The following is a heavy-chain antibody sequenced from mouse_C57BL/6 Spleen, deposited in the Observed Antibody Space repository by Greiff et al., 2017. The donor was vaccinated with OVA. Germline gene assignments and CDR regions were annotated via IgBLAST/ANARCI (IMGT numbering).Heavy chain of an antibody. Sequence: QVQLQQSGAELVKPGASVKISCKASGYAFSSYWMNWVKQRPGKGLEWIGQIYPGDGDTNYNGKFKGKATLTADKSSSTAYMQLSSLTSEDSAVYFCALITTVKGWFAYWGQGTLVTVFA. D-gene: IGHD2-4*01. J-gene: IGHJ3*01. CDR1: GYAFSSYW. V-gene: IGHV1-80*01. CDR3: ALITTVKGWFAY. CDR2: IYPGDGDT.